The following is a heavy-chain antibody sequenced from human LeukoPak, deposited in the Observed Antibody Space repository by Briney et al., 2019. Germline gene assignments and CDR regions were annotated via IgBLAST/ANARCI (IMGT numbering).Heavy chain of an antibody. J-gene: IGHJ1*01. CDR3: ASHGYCSSTSCYFDFQH. CDR2: IKQDGSEK. Sequence: GGSLRLSCAASGFTFSSYWMSWVRQAPGKGLEWVANIKQDGSEKYYVDSVKGRFTISGDNAKNSLYLQMNSLRAEDTAVYYCASHGYCSSTSCYFDFQHWGQGTLVTVSS. V-gene: IGHV3-7*01. D-gene: IGHD2-2*01. CDR1: GFTFSSYW.